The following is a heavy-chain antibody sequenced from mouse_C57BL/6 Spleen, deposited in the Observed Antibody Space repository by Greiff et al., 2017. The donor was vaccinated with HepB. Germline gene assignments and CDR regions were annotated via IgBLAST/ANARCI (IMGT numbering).Heavy chain of an antibody. CDR2: IRNKANGYTT. CDR3: ARWDYYDYDGWYFDV. CDR1: GFTFTDYY. D-gene: IGHD2-4*01. Sequence: EVQVVESGGGLVQPGGSLSLSCAASGFTFTDYYMSWVRQPPGKALEWLGFIRNKANGYTTEYSASVKGRFTISRDNSQSILYLQMNALRAEDSATYYCARWDYYDYDGWYFDVWGTGTTVTVSS. V-gene: IGHV7-3*01. J-gene: IGHJ1*03.